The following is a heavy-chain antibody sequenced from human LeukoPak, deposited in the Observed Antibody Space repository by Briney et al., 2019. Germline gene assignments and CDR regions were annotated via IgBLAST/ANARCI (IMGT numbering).Heavy chain of an antibody. D-gene: IGHD6-13*01. CDR2: ISSASSYI. Sequence: SGGSLRLSCAVSGFNFNDFGMNWVRQAPGKGLEWVSFISSASSYIYYADSVKGRFTISRDNAKNSLFLQMNTLRAEDTAMYYCARGEGVYSVKWGQGTLVTVSS. J-gene: IGHJ4*02. CDR1: GFNFNDFG. CDR3: ARGEGVYSVK. V-gene: IGHV3-21*01.